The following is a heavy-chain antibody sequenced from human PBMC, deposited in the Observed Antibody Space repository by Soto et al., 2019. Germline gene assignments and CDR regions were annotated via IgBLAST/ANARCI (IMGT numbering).Heavy chain of an antibody. J-gene: IGHJ5*02. CDR1: GFTFSSYS. CDR3: ARDLSQEVPKNCTNGVCLPGGIVFRFAFDP. CDR2: ISSSSSTI. Sequence: GGSLRLSCAASGFTFSSYSMNWVRQAPGKGLEWVSYISSSSSTIYYADSVKGRFTISRDNAKNSLYLQMNSLRAEDTAVYYCARDLSQEVPKNCTNGVCLPGGIVFRFAFDPWGQGTLVTV. V-gene: IGHV3-48*01. D-gene: IGHD2-8*01.